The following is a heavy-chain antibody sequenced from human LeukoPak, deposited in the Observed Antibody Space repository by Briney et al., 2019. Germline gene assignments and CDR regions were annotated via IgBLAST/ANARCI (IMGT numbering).Heavy chain of an antibody. J-gene: IGHJ4*02. D-gene: IGHD6-13*01. Sequence: GGSLRLSCAVSGFIFSSYAMHWVRQAPGKGLEWVVNIKEDGSDKYYVDSVKGRFTISRDNAKNSLYLQMNSLRAEDTAVYYCARDSGWFRFDSWGQGTLVTVSS. CDR2: IKEDGSDK. CDR1: GFIFSSYA. V-gene: IGHV3-7*03. CDR3: ARDSGWFRFDS.